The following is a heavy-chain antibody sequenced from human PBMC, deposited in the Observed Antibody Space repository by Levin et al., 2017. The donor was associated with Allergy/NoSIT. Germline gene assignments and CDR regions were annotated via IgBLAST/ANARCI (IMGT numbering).Heavy chain of an antibody. CDR2: IYYSGST. D-gene: IGHD3-22*01. CDR3: ARLGVSAGGFDI. J-gene: IGHJ3*02. Sequence: PETLSLTCTVSGGSISSSSYYWGWIRQPPGKGLEWIGSIYYSGSTYYNPSLKSRVTISVDTSKNQFSLKLSSVTAADTAVYYCARLGVSAGGFDIWGQGTMVTVSS. V-gene: IGHV4-39*01. CDR1: GGSISSSSYY.